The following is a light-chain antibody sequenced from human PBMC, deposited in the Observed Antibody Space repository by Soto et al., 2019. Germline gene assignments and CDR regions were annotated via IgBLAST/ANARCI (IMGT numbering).Light chain of an antibody. V-gene: IGKV1-33*01. J-gene: IGKJ3*01. CDR3: QHYNNLPPFT. CDR2: CAS. CDR1: EDIRTS. Sequence: DIQMTQSPSSLSASVGARVSITCQASEDIRTSLSWFQHKPGRAPKLLIYCASYLETGVPSRFRGSGSGTDFTLTISSLQPEDIATYYCQHYNNLPPFTFGPGTIVDI.